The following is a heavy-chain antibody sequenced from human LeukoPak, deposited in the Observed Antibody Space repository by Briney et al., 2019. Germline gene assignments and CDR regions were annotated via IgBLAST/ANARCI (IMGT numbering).Heavy chain of an antibody. D-gene: IGHD5-18*01. V-gene: IGHV4-34*01. CDR2: INHSGST. CDR3: ARRRGYSYGYLFDY. J-gene: IGHJ4*02. CDR1: GGSFSGYY. Sequence: SETLSLTCAVYGGSFSGYYWSWIRRPPGKGLEWIGEINHSGSTNYNPSLKSRVTISVDTSKNQFSLKLSSVTAADTAVYYCARRRGYSYGYLFDYWGQGTLVTVSS.